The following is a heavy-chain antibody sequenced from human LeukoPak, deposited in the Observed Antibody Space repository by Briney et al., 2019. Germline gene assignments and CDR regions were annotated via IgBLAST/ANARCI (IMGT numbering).Heavy chain of an antibody. D-gene: IGHD6-13*01. Sequence: EASVKVSCRASGYTFTSYGISWVRQAPGQGLEWVGWISAYNGNTNYAQKLQGRVTMTTDTSTSTAYMELRSLSSDDTAVYYCARVSSSWYYFDYWGQGTLVTVSS. CDR3: ARVSSSWYYFDY. CDR1: GYTFTSYG. CDR2: ISAYNGNT. J-gene: IGHJ4*02. V-gene: IGHV1-18*04.